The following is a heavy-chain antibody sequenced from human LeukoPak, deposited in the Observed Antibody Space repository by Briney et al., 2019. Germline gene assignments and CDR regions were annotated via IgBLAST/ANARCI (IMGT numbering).Heavy chain of an antibody. CDR3: ARGGSRSSSWFDP. D-gene: IGHD6-6*01. CDR2: ISSSSSYI. J-gene: IGHJ5*02. Sequence: PGGSLRLSCAASGFTFSSYSMNWVRQAPGKGLEWVSSISSSSSYIYYADSVKGRFTISRDHAKNSLYLQMNSLRAEDTAVYYCARGGSRSSSWFDPWGQGTLVTVSS. CDR1: GFTFSSYS. V-gene: IGHV3-21*01.